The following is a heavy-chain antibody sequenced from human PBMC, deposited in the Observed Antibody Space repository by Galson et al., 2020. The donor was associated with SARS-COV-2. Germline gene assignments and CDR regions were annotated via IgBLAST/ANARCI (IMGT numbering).Heavy chain of an antibody. D-gene: IGHD2-15*01. Sequence: GESPKISCKASGYSFTTHWIGWVRQMPGKGPAWMGTIYPDDSDTRHSPSFQGHVTTSACKSITTAYLQWSSLKASDTAMYYCARELVDCSGGNCHRGAFDYWGQGTLVTVSS. J-gene: IGHJ4*02. V-gene: IGHV5-51*01. CDR1: GYSFTTHW. CDR3: ARELVDCSGGNCHRGAFDY. CDR2: IYPDDSDT.